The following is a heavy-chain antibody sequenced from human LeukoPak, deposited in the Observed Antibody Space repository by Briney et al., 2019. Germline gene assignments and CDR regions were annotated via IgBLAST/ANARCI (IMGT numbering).Heavy chain of an antibody. CDR1: GGSISSGDYY. D-gene: IGHD3-9*01. Sequence: SETLSLTCTVSGGSISSGDYYWSWIRQPPGKGLEWIGYIYYSGSTYYNPSLKSRVTISVDTSKNQFSLKLSSVTAADTAVYYCARGGYDILTGYYIRHDAFDIWGQGTMVTVSS. V-gene: IGHV4-30-4*01. CDR3: ARGGYDILTGYYIRHDAFDI. J-gene: IGHJ3*02. CDR2: IYYSGST.